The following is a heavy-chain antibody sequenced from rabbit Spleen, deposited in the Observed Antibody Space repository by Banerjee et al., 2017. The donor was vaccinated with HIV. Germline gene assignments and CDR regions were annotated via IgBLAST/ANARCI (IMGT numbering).Heavy chain of an antibody. V-gene: IGHV1S40*01. Sequence: QSLEESGGDLVKPGASRTLTCTASGFSFSSSDYMCWVRQAPGKGLEWIACINIVTGKSVYANWPKGRFTISRASSTTVFLQMTSLTAADTATYFCARDLPDIIGWNFGFWGPGTLVTVS. CDR3: ARDLPDIIGWNFGF. J-gene: IGHJ3*01. D-gene: IGHD1-1*01. CDR2: INIVTGKS. CDR1: GFSFSSSDY.